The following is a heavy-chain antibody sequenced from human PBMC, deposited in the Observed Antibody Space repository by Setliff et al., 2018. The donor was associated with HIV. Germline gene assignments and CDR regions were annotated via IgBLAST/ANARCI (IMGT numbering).Heavy chain of an antibody. J-gene: IGHJ4*02. CDR1: GVYISNYH. D-gene: IGHD3-9*01. CDR2: IHTTGSP. CDR3: ARLLEGPDYSSDFRYFDWFPDV. V-gene: IGHV4-4*08. Sequence: PSETLSLTCTISGVYISNYHWGWIRQPPGRGLDWIGSIHTTGSPQNNPSLQSRVSISIAMAKSLFSLELSSVTAADTAVYYCARLLEGPDYSSDFRYFDWFPDVWGQGTLVTVSS.